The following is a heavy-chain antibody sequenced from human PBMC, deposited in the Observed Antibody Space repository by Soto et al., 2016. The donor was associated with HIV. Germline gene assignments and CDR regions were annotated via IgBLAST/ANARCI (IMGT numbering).Heavy chain of an antibody. D-gene: IGHD6-13*01. V-gene: IGHV4-61*02. CDR2: IYASGST. Sequence: QVQLQESGPGLVKPSQTLSLTCTVSGASISSGNYCWGWIRQPAGKGLEWIGQIYASGSTNYSPSLKSRVTMSVDTSTNQFTLKLSSVTAADTAVYFXARVGSSWYTYYYYMDSGQRATVTVSS. CDR1: GASISSGNYC. J-gene: IGHJ6*03. CDR3: ARVGSSWYTYYYYMDS.